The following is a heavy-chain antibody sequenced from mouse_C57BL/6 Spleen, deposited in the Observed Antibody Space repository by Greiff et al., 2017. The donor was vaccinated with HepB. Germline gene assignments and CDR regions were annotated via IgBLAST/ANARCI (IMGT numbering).Heavy chain of an antibody. V-gene: IGHV3-6*01. Sequence: EVQLVESGPGLVKPSQSLSLTCSVTGYSITSGYYWNWIRQFPGNKLEWMGYISYDGSNNYNPSLKNRISITRDTSKNQFFLKLNSVTTEDTATYYCARERLSPYYAMDYWGQGTSVTVSS. CDR2: ISYDGSN. CDR3: ARERLSPYYAMDY. CDR1: GYSITSGYY. D-gene: IGHD1-1*02. J-gene: IGHJ4*01.